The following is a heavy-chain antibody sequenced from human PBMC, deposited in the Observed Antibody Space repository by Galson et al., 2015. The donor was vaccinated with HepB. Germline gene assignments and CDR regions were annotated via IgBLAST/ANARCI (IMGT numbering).Heavy chain of an antibody. V-gene: IGHV3-21*01. CDR1: GFTFSSYS. J-gene: IGHJ4*02. Sequence: SLRLSCAASGFTFSSYSMNWVRQAPGKGLEWVSSISSSSSYIYYADSVKGRFTISRDNSKNTLYLQMNSLRAEDTAVYYCAKAYSIVVVVAALDYWGQGTLVTVSS. D-gene: IGHD2-15*01. CDR2: ISSSSSYI. CDR3: AKAYSIVVVVAALDY.